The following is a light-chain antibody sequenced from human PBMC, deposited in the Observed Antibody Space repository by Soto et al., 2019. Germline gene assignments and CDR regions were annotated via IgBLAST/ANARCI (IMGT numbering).Light chain of an antibody. V-gene: IGKV3-20*01. CDR3: QQYGSSPLLT. CDR1: QSVSSSY. J-gene: IGKJ4*01. CDR2: GAS. Sequence: EIVLTQSPGTLSMSPGERATVSCRASQSVSSSYLAWYQQKPGQPPRLLIYGASSRATGIPDRFSGSGPGTDFTLTISRLEPEDFAVYYCQQYGSSPLLTFGGGTKVDIK.